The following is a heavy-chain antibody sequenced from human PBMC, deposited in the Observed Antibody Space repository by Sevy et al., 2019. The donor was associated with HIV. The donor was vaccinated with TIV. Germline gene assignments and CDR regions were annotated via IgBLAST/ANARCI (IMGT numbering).Heavy chain of an antibody. J-gene: IGHJ5*02. CDR2: ISCYNGNT. Sequence: ASVKVSCKASGYTFTSYGISWVRQAPGQGLEWMGWISCYNGNTNYAQKFQGRGTRTTDTSTGTAYMGLRSLRSDDTAVFYCARVPSGSYWSWFDPWGQGTLVTVSS. CDR1: GYTFTSYG. D-gene: IGHD1-26*01. CDR3: ARVPSGSYWSWFDP. V-gene: IGHV1-18*01.